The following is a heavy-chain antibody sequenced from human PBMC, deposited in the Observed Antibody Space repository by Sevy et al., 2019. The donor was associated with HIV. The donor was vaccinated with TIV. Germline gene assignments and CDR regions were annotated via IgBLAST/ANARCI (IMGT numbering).Heavy chain of an antibody. V-gene: IGHV4-59*08. J-gene: IGHJ4*02. D-gene: IGHD2-21*01. CDR3: ARHVAVPYCREGFDY. Sequence: SETLSLTCTVSGGSIIGYYCSWIRQSPGKGLEWIGYIFYSGTTAYNPTLKSRVTISVDTSKNQFSLKLSSVTAADTAVYYCARHVAVPYCREGFDYWGQGTLVTVSS. CDR1: GGSIIGYY. CDR2: IFYSGTT.